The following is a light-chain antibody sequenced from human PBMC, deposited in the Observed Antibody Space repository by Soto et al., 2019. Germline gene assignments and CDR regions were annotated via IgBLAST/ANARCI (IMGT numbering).Light chain of an antibody. CDR2: DAS. J-gene: IGKJ1*01. CDR3: QPYGSSGP. Sequence: IGVKQSPATVSLSPGERATLSCRASQSVSNQLAWYQQKPGQAPRLLIYDASRRVTGIPPRFSGSGSGTDFTLTISRLEHEDFAVYYCQPYGSSGPFGQGTKVDI. V-gene: IGKV3-20*01. CDR1: QSVSNQ.